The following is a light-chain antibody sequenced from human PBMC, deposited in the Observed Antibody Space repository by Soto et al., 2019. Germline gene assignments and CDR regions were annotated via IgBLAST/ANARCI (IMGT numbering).Light chain of an antibody. CDR3: QKRRNWPPLT. Sequence: EIVLTQSPATLSLSPGERATLSCRASQSVSSYLAWYQQKPGQAPRLLIYDASNRATGIPARFSGSGSGTDLILTISSLAPDDVEVYYCQKRRNWPPLTFGGGTKVEIK. J-gene: IGKJ4*01. V-gene: IGKV3-11*01. CDR1: QSVSSY. CDR2: DAS.